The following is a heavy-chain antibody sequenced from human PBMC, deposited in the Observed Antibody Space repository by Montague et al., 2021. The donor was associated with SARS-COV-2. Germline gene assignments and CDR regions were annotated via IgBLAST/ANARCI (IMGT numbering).Heavy chain of an antibody. Sequence: SETLSLTCTVSGGSISSSSYYWGWIRQPPGKGLEWIGSIYYSGSTYYNPSLKSRVTISVGTSKNQFSLKLSSVTAADTAVYYCARVGGNYYRYFDYWGQGSLVTVSS. D-gene: IGHD1-26*01. J-gene: IGHJ4*02. V-gene: IGHV4-39*07. CDR2: IYYSGST. CDR1: GGSISSSSYY. CDR3: ARVGGNYYRYFDY.